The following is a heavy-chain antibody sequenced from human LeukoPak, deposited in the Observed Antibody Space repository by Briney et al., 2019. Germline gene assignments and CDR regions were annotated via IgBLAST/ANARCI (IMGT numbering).Heavy chain of an antibody. CDR1: GGSISNYY. Sequence: SETLSLTCTVSGGSISNYYWSWIRQPPGKGLEWIGYIYSSGSTNYNPSLKSRVTISVDTSKNQFSLKLSSVTAADTAVYYCARFAYRGGHCWYYFDYWGQGSLVTVSS. D-gene: IGHD2-21*02. J-gene: IGHJ4*02. CDR3: ARFAYRGGHCWYYFDY. CDR2: IYSSGST. V-gene: IGHV4-59*01.